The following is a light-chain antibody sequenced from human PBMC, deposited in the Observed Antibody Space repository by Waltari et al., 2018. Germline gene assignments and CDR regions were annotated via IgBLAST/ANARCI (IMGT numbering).Light chain of an antibody. CDR3: LVWHSTIDHQGV. J-gene: IGLJ2*01. Sequence: SYVVTQSPSVSVAPGETARITCGGDNIGRKRVHCSPPRPGQARVLVISYDSDRPSGIPERFSGSNSGNTATLTISWVEAEDEADYYCLVWHSTIDHQGVFGGGTKLTVL. V-gene: IGLV3-21*04. CDR1: NIGRKR. CDR2: YDS.